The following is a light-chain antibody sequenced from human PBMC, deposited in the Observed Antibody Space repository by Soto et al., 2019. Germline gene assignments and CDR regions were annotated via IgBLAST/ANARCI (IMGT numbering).Light chain of an antibody. Sequence: EVVLTQSPGTLSLSPGDRATLSCWASQSVSSNYLAWYQQKPGQAPRLLIYGAFTRATGIPDRFSGSGSGTDFTLTIRRLEPEDFAVYYCHQYDDWPPGYTFGQGTKLEI. CDR1: QSVSSNY. CDR2: GAF. J-gene: IGKJ2*01. V-gene: IGKV3-20*01. CDR3: HQYDDWPPGYT.